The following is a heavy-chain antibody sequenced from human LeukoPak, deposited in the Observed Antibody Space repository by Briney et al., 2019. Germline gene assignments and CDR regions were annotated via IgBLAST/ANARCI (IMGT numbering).Heavy chain of an antibody. D-gene: IGHD3-3*01. CDR3: ARDPRAQMYYDFWSGYQYFDY. V-gene: IGHV3-7*01. CDR2: RKQGASEK. J-gene: IGHJ4*02. Sequence: GGSLRLSCAASGLTVSSNYMSWVRQAPGNGLVWVANRKQGASEKYYVDSVKGRFTISRDNAKNSLYLQMNSLRAEDTAVYYCARDPRAQMYYDFWSGYQYFDYWGQGTLVTVSS. CDR1: GLTVSSNY.